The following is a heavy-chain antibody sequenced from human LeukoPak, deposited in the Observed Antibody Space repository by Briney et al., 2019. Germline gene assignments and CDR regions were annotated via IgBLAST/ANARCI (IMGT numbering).Heavy chain of an antibody. D-gene: IGHD1-20*01. CDR1: GFSFSSYW. J-gene: IGHJ4*02. CDR3: ARPTYNWNGVWDY. Sequence: PGGSLRLSCAASGFSFSSYWMHWVRQAPGTGLVWVSQIHTDGSATYYADSVKGRFTISRDNAKNTLYLQMNSLRAEDTAVYYCARPTYNWNGVWDYWGQGTLVTVSS. CDR2: IHTDGSAT. V-gene: IGHV3-74*01.